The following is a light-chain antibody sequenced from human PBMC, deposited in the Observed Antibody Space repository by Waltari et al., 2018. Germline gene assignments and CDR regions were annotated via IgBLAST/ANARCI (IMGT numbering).Light chain of an antibody. CDR2: EGS. V-gene: IGLV2-23*01. CDR1: SRDVGGYTR. CDR3: CSYATGSSYV. Sequence: QSALTQPASVSGSPGQSITISCTGTSRDVGGYTRVSWYQRHPGKAPKLLIYEGSKRPSVVSNRFSGSKSGYTASLTISGVQAEDEADYYCCSYATGSSYVFGTGTKVTVL. J-gene: IGLJ1*01.